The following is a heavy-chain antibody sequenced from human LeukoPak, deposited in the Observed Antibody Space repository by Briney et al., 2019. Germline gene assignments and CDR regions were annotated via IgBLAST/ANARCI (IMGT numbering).Heavy chain of an antibody. CDR2: INPNSGGT. CDR1: GYTFTSYY. CDR3: ARDPAGITGTTPYYYYMDV. D-gene: IGHD1-7*01. J-gene: IGHJ6*03. Sequence: ASVKVSCKASGYTFTSYYMHWVRQAPGQGLEWMGWINPNSGGTNYAQKFQGRVTMTRDTSISTAYMELSRLRSDDTAVYYCARDPAGITGTTPYYYYMDVWGKGTTVTVSS. V-gene: IGHV1-2*02.